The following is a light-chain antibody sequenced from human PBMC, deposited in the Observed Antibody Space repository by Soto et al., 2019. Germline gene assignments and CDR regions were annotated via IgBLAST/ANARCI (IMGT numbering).Light chain of an antibody. Sequence: EIVLTQSPVTLSLSPGERATLSCRASESVSSSYLAWYQQKPGQAPRLLIYVASSRATGIPDRFSGSGSGKHFTLTISRLEPEEFVVYYCQQYGSAPPFTFGPGTKVDIK. CDR1: ESVSSSY. CDR2: VAS. V-gene: IGKV3-20*01. CDR3: QQYGSAPPFT. J-gene: IGKJ3*01.